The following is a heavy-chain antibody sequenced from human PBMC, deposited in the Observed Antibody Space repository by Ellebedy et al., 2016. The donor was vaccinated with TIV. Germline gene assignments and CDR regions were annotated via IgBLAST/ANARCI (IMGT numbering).Heavy chain of an antibody. V-gene: IGHV3-23*01. CDR3: AKALYQLPRYFDY. Sequence: GGSLRLSXAASGFTFSSYAMSWVRQAPGKGLEWVSAISGSGGSTYYADSVKGRFTISRDNSKNTLYLQMNSLRAEDTAVYYCAKALYQLPRYFDYWGQGTLVTVSS. D-gene: IGHD2-2*01. CDR2: ISGSGGST. J-gene: IGHJ4*02. CDR1: GFTFSSYA.